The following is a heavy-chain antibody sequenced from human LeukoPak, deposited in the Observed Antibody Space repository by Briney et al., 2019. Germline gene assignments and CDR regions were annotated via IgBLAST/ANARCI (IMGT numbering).Heavy chain of an antibody. CDR2: TRYDGSNK. Sequence: SGGSLRLSCAASGFTFSSYGMHWVRQAPGKGLEWVAFTRYDGSNKYYADSVKGRFTISRDNSKNTLYLQMNSLRAEDTAVYYCARATVTTTGWFDPWGQGTLVTVSS. CDR1: GFTFSSYG. D-gene: IGHD4-11*01. CDR3: ARATVTTTGWFDP. V-gene: IGHV3-30*02. J-gene: IGHJ5*02.